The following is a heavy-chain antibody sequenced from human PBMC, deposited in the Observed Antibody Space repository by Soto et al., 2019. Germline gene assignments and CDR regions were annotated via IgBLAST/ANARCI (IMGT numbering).Heavy chain of an antibody. CDR1: GFTFSSYW. CDR2: INSDGSST. J-gene: IGHJ4*02. Sequence: EVQLVESGGGLVQPGGSLRLSCAASGFTFSSYWMHWVRQAPGKGLVWVSRINSDGSSTTYADSVKGRVTISRDNAKNTLYLQMNSLRAGDTAVYYCVRVPTGGYAVSLGDYWVQGTPVTVPS. CDR3: VRVPTGGYAVSLGDY. D-gene: IGHD5-12*01. V-gene: IGHV3-74*01.